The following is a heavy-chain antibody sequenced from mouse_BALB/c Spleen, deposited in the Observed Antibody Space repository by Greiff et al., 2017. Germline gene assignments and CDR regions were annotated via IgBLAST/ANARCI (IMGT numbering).Heavy chain of an antibody. V-gene: IGHV2-9*02. D-gene: IGHD1-2*01. J-gene: IGHJ1*01. Sequence: QVQLQQSGPGLVAPSQSLSITCTVSGFSLTSYGVHWVRQPPGKGLEWLGVIWAGGSTNYNSALMSRLSISKDNSKSQVFLKMNSLQTDDTAMYYCARDQRVIHYSYFDVWGAGTTVTVSS. CDR2: IWAGGST. CDR1: GFSLTSYG. CDR3: ARDQRVIHYSYFDV.